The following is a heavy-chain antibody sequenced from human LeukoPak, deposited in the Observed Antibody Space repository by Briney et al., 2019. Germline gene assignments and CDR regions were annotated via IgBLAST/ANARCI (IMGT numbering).Heavy chain of an antibody. V-gene: IGHV4-59*08. CDR1: GGSISSYY. J-gene: IGHJ5*02. Sequence: SETLSLTCTVSGGSISSYYWSWIRQPPGKGLEWIGDIYYSGSTNYNPSLKSRVTISVDTSKNHFSLKLSSVTAADTAVYYCARRGVFNWFDPWGQGTLGIVSS. D-gene: IGHD3-16*01. CDR2: IYYSGST. CDR3: ARRGVFNWFDP.